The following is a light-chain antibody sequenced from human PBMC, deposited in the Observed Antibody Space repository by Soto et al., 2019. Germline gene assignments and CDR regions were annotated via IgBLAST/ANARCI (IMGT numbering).Light chain of an antibody. CDR3: SSYTTSNTRQIV. J-gene: IGLJ1*01. CDR2: DVS. V-gene: IGLV2-14*03. Sequence: QSVLTQPASVSGSAGQSITISCTGTSSDVGGYNYVSWYQHHPGKAPKLMIFDVSNRPSGVSNRFSGSKSGNTASLTISGLQPEDEADYYCSSYTTSNTRQIVFGTGTQLTVL. CDR1: SSDVGGYNY.